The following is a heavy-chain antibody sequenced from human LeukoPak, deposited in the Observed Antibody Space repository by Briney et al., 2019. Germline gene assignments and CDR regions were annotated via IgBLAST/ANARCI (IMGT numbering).Heavy chain of an antibody. CDR2: IYYSGST. D-gene: IGHD3-10*01. Sequence: SETPSLTCTVSGGSISSSSYYWGWIRQPPGKGLEWIGSIYYSGSTYYNPSLKSRVTISVDTSKNQFSLKLSSVTAADTAVYYCARRISEPLWFGEGGFDPWGQGTLVTVSS. CDR1: GGSISSSSYY. CDR3: ARRISEPLWFGEGGFDP. J-gene: IGHJ5*02. V-gene: IGHV4-39*01.